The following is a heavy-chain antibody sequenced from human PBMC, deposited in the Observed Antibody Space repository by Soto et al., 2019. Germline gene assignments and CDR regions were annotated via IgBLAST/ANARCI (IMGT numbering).Heavy chain of an antibody. D-gene: IGHD2-2*01. J-gene: IGHJ6*03. CDR1: GYSFTSYW. V-gene: IGHV5-51*01. Sequence: GESLKISCKGSGYSFTSYWFGWVRQMPGKGLEWMGIIYPGDSDTRYSPSFQGQVTISADKSISTAYLQWSSLEASDTAMYYCARRAYQLLSGYYYYYMDVWGKGTTVTVSS. CDR3: ARRAYQLLSGYYYYYMDV. CDR2: IYPGDSDT.